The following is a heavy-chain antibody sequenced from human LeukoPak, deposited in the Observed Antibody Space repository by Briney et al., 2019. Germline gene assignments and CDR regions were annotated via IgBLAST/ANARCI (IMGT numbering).Heavy chain of an antibody. CDR3: ARDLYRIVVVPHYFDY. V-gene: IGHV3-7*01. CDR2: IKQDGSEK. D-gene: IGHD3-22*01. Sequence: GGSLRLSCAASGFTFSTYWMSWVRQAPGKGLEWVANIKQDGSEKYYVDSVKGRFTISRDNAKNSLYLQMNSLRTEDTAVYYCARDLYRIVVVPHYFDYWGQGTLVTVSS. CDR1: GFTFSTYW. J-gene: IGHJ4*02.